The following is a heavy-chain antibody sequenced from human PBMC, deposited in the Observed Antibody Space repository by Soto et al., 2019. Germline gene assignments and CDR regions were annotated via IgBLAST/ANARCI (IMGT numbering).Heavy chain of an antibody. D-gene: IGHD3-9*01. CDR1: GFTFSDYY. V-gene: IGHV3-11*01. CDR2: ISSSGSTI. Sequence: QVQLVESGGGLVKPGGSLRLSCAASGFTFSDYYMSWIRQAPGKGLEWVSYISSSGSTIYYADSVKGRFTISRDNAKNARYLQVNSLRAEDTAVYYCAGDPRDILTGYLVDYWGQGTLVTVSS. CDR3: AGDPRDILTGYLVDY. J-gene: IGHJ4*02.